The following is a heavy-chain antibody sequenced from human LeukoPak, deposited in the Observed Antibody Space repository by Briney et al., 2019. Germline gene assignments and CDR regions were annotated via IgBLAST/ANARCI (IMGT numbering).Heavy chain of an antibody. D-gene: IGHD3-10*01. CDR3: ARDELLWFGESSSLLFDY. CDR2: ISSSSSYI. V-gene: IGHV3-21*01. Sequence: GGSLRLSCAASGFTFSSYSMNWIRQAPGKGLEWVSSISSSSSYIYYADSVKGRFTISRDNAKNSLYLQMNSLRAEDTAVYYCARDELLWFGESSSLLFDYWGQGTLVTVSS. J-gene: IGHJ4*02. CDR1: GFTFSSYS.